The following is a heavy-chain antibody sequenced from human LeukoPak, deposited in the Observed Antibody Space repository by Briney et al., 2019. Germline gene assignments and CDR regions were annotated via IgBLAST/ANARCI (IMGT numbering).Heavy chain of an antibody. CDR1: GGSFSGYY. V-gene: IGHV4-34*01. D-gene: IGHD1-26*01. CDR2: INHSGST. CDR3: AKDHQESGSYFLSLPDY. J-gene: IGHJ4*02. Sequence: SETLSLTRAVYGGSFSGYYWSWIRQPPGKGLEWIGEINHSGSTNYNPSLKSRVTISVDTSKNQFSLKLSSVTAADTAVYYCAKDHQESGSYFLSLPDYWGQGTLVTVSS.